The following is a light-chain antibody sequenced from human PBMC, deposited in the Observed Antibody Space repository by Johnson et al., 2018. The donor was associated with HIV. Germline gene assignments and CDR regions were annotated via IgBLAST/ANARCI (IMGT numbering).Light chain of an antibody. CDR3: GTWDTSLTTGGV. CDR2: ENN. CDR1: NSNIGNNF. Sequence: QSVLTQPPSVSAAPGQKVTISCSGSNSNIGNNFVSWYQQFPGTAPRLLIYENNKRPSGIADRFSGSKSGTSATLGITGLQTGDEADYYCGTWDTSLTTGGVFGTGTKVTV. J-gene: IGLJ1*01. V-gene: IGLV1-51*02.